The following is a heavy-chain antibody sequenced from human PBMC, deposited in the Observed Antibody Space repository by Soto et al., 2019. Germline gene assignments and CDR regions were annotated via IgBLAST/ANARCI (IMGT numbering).Heavy chain of an antibody. CDR1: GFTFSSYS. CDR2: ISSSSSYI. V-gene: IGHV3-21*01. CDR3: AIDIFGRGVIITSAPGYNWFDP. J-gene: IGHJ5*02. D-gene: IGHD3-10*01. Sequence: GGSLRLSCAASGFTFSSYSMNWVRQAPGKGLEWVSSISSSSSYIYYADSVKGRFTISRDNAKNSLYLQMNSLRAEDTAVYYCAIDIFGRGVIITSAPGYNWFDPWGQGTLVTVSS.